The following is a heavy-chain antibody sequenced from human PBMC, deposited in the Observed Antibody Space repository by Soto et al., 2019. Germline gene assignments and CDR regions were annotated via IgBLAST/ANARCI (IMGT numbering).Heavy chain of an antibody. CDR2: INPNGGGT. CDR3: GRADRVLRFLEWLSIFDY. J-gene: IGHJ4*02. CDR1: GYTFTGYY. D-gene: IGHD3-3*01. Sequence: ASVKVSCKASGYTFTGYYMHWVRQAPGQGLEWMGWINPNGGGTNYAQTFQGRVTMTRDTSISTAYMELSRLRSDDTAVYYCGRADRVLRFLEWLSIFDYWGQGTLVTVSS. V-gene: IGHV1-2*02.